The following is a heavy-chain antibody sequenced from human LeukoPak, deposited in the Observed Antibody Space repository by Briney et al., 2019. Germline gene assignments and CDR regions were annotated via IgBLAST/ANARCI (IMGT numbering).Heavy chain of an antibody. CDR2: INTNTGNP. V-gene: IGHV7-4-1*01. J-gene: IGHJ4*02. Sequence: GASVKVSCKASGYTFTSYGISWVRQAPGQGLEWMGWINTNTGNPTYAQGFTGRFVFSLDTSLSTAYLQICSLKTEDTAVYFCARGNRAVGVDSWGQGTLVTVSS. D-gene: IGHD6-19*01. CDR3: ARGNRAVGVDS. CDR1: GYTFTSYG.